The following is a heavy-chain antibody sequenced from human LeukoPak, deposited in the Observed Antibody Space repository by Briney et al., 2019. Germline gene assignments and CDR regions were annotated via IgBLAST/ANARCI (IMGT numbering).Heavy chain of an antibody. CDR2: IWYDGSNK. Sequence: GGSLRLSCAASGFTFSSYGMHWVRQAPGKGLEWVAVIWYDGSNKYYADSVKGRFTISRDNSKNTLYLQMNSLRAEDTAVYYCAKAYSSGWYRGGFYWGQGTLVTVSS. V-gene: IGHV3-33*06. J-gene: IGHJ4*02. D-gene: IGHD6-19*01. CDR1: GFTFSSYG. CDR3: AKAYSSGWYRGGFY.